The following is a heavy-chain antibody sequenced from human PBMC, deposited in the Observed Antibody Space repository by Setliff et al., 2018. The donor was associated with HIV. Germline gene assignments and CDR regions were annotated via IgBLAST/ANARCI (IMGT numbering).Heavy chain of an antibody. CDR2: INPTSSGT. CDR3: AKTPWGARGAYFDS. V-gene: IGHV1-2*06. J-gene: IGHJ4*02. CDR1: GYTLTDYY. Sequence: ASVKVSCKASGYTLTDYYLGWVRQAPGQGLEWMGRINPTSSGTDYAQKFEDRVAMTTDTSISTAYMELSRLRSDDTAVYYCAKTPWGARGAYFDSWGQGTLVTVSS. D-gene: IGHD3-16*01.